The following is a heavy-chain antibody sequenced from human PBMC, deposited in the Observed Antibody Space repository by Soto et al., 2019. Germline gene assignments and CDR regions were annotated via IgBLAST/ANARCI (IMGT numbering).Heavy chain of an antibody. Sequence: VGSLRLSFAASGFTFSSYARHWFPQVQGTGLEWVAVISYDGSNKYYADSVKGRFSISRDNSKNTLYLQMNSLRAEDTAVYYCAGDFRASSEKNYNWFDPWGQGTLVTVSS. CDR1: GFTFSSYA. J-gene: IGHJ5*02. D-gene: IGHD3-10*01. V-gene: IGHV3-30-3*01. CDR2: ISYDGSNK. CDR3: AGDFRASSEKNYNWFDP.